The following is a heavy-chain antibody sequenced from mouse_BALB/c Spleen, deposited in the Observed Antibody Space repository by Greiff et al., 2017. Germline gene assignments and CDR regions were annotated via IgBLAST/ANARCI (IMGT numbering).Heavy chain of an antibody. CDR1: GFSLTSYG. CDR2: IWSGGST. V-gene: IGHV2-2*02. J-gene: IGHJ4*01. D-gene: IGHD1-1*01. CDR3: ARNRYYGSSYYAMDY. Sequence: QVHVKQSGPGLVQPSQSLSITCTVSGFSLTSYGVHWVRQSPGKGLEWLGVIWSGGSTDYNAAFISRLSISKDNSKSQVFFKMNSLQANDTAIYYCARNRYYGSSYYAMDYWGQGTSVTVSS.